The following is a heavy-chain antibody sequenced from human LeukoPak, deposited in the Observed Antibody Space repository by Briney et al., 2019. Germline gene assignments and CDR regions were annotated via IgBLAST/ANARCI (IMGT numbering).Heavy chain of an antibody. D-gene: IGHD3-10*01. Sequence: SETLSLTCTVSDGSISSYYWSWIRQPPGQGLEWIGYIYYSGSTNYNPSLKSRVTISVDTSKNQFSLKLSSVTAADTAVYYCARVPYYYGSGSNGYYYYGMDVWGQGTTVTVSS. CDR1: DGSISSYY. CDR2: IYYSGST. V-gene: IGHV4-59*01. CDR3: ARVPYYYGSGSNGYYYYGMDV. J-gene: IGHJ6*02.